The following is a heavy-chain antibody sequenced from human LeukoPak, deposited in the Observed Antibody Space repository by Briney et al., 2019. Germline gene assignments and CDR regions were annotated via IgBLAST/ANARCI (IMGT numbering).Heavy chain of an antibody. V-gene: IGHV1-69*06. Sequence: SVKVSCKASGGTFSSYAISWVRQAPGQELEWMGGIIPIFGTANYAQKFQGRVTITADKSTSTAYMELSSLRSEDTAVYYCASDCGGDCYPPAEYFQRWGQGTLVTVSS. J-gene: IGHJ1*01. CDR2: IIPIFGTA. D-gene: IGHD2-21*02. CDR1: GGTFSSYA. CDR3: ASDCGGDCYPPAEYFQR.